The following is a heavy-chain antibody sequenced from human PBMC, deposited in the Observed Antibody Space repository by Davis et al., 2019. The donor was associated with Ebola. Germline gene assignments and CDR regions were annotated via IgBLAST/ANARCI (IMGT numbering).Heavy chain of an antibody. CDR2: IYSGGST. CDR1: GFTVSSNY. CDR3: GGLRFLELDGIDP. J-gene: IGHJ5*02. D-gene: IGHD3-3*01. V-gene: IGHV3-53*01. Sequence: GESLKISCAASGFTVSSNYMSWVRQAPGKGLEWVSVIYSGGSTYYADSVKGRFTISRDNSKNTLYLQMNSLRAEDTAVYYCGGLRFLELDGIDPWGQGTLVTVSS.